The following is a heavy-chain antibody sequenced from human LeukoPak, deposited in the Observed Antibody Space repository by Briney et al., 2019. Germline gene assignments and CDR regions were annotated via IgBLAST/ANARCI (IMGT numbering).Heavy chain of an antibody. J-gene: IGHJ6*02. Sequence: SVKVSCKASGGTFSSYAISWVRQAPGQGLEWMGGIIPTFGTANYAQKFQGRVTITADESTSTAYMELSSPRSEDTAVYYCARESGYQLLFVRTSPGADGMDVWGQGTTVTVSS. V-gene: IGHV1-69*13. CDR2: IIPTFGTA. CDR1: GGTFSSYA. CDR3: ARESGYQLLFVRTSPGADGMDV. D-gene: IGHD2-2*01.